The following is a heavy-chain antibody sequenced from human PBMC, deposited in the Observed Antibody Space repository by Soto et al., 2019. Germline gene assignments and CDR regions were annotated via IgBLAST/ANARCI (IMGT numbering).Heavy chain of an antibody. D-gene: IGHD3-10*01. CDR3: ARHGSIAAPHNWFDS. CDR2: IYPGDSDT. CDR1: GYSFSSYW. Sequence: GESLKISCKASGYSFSSYWIAWVREMPGRGLEWMGIIYPGDSDTRYSPSFQGQVIISADKSITTAYLQWSSLEASDTAMYYCARHGSIAAPHNWFDSWGQGTLVTVSS. V-gene: IGHV5-51*01. J-gene: IGHJ5*01.